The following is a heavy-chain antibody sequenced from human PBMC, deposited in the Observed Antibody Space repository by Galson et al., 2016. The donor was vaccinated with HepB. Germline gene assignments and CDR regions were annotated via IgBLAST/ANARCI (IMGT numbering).Heavy chain of an antibody. J-gene: IGHJ4*02. Sequence: LRLSCAASGFTFSSYWMHWVRQAPGKGLVWVSRINSDGSSASYADSVKGRFTISRDNAKNTLYLQMNSLRAEDTAVYYCARRMATITSFDYWGQGTLVTVSS. CDR3: ARRMATITSFDY. V-gene: IGHV3-74*01. CDR2: INSDGSSA. CDR1: GFTFSSYW. D-gene: IGHD5-24*01.